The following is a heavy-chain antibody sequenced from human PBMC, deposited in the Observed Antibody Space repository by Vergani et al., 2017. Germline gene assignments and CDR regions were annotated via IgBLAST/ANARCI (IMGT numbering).Heavy chain of an antibody. CDR2: ISSSSSYI. V-gene: IGHV3-21*03. CDR1: GFTFSSYS. J-gene: IGHJ4*02. D-gene: IGHD3-22*01. CDR3: TTEGGHYYDSSGYYYYFDY. Sequence: EVQLLESGGGLVQPGGSLRLSCAASGFTFSSYSMNWVRQAPGKGLEWVSSISSSSSYIYYAGSVKGRFTISRDNAKNSLYLQMNSLRAEDTAVYYCTTEGGHYYDSSGYYYYFDYWGQGTLVTVSS.